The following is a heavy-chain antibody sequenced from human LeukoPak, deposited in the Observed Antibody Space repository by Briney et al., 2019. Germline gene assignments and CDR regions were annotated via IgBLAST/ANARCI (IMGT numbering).Heavy chain of an antibody. J-gene: IGHJ4*02. Sequence: GGSLRLSCAASGFSFSTYAMSWVRQAPGKGLEWISAISGSGGITNYADSVKGRFTISRDNSGNTLYLRMNSLSTEDTAVYYCAKYAGYCIGGSCYSYYFDYWGQGTLVTVS. V-gene: IGHV3-23*01. CDR1: GFSFSTYA. D-gene: IGHD2-15*01. CDR2: ISGSGGIT. CDR3: AKYAGYCIGGSCYSYYFDY.